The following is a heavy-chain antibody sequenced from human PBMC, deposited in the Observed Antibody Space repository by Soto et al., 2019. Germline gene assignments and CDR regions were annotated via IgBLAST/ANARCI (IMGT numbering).Heavy chain of an antibody. J-gene: IGHJ5*02. V-gene: IGHV6-1*01. CDR1: GDSVSTNSAA. Sequence: SQILSIACAISGDSVSTNSAAWNWIRQSPSRGLEWLGRTYFRSKWYNDYAISVKSRITINPDTSKNQFSLLLNSVTPEDTAVYYCARVSFDHFVHWFDPWGQRTLVTVSS. CDR3: ARVSFDHFVHWFDP. D-gene: IGHD3-9*01. CDR2: TYFRSKWYN.